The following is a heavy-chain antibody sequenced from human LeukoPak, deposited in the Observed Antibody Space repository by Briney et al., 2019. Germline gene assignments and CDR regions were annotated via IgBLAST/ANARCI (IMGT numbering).Heavy chain of an antibody. J-gene: IGHJ4*02. CDR2: INHSGST. CDR3: ARHSVPSFYSDTSGYFYY. D-gene: IGHD3-22*01. V-gene: IGHV4-34*01. Sequence: SETLSLTCGVSGGSFSGYCFSWVRQSPEKGLEWIGEINHSGSTNYNPSLKSRVTISVDTAKKQISLKLNSVTAAETAVYYCARHSVPSFYSDTSGYFYYWGQGTLVTVSS. CDR1: GGSFSGYC.